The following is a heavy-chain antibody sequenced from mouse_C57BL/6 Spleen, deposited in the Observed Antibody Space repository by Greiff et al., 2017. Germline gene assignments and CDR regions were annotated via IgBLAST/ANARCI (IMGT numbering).Heavy chain of an antibody. Sequence: EVKLQESGPGMVQPSQSLYLSCPVTGYSITRGYDWHWIRPFPGNILEWMGYISYSGSNNYNQSLKSRITITHDTSKYHFVLKLNSVTTEDTATYYCAREGLLRYFDVWGTGTTVTVSS. D-gene: IGHD2-3*01. CDR3: AREGLLRYFDV. J-gene: IGHJ1*03. V-gene: IGHV3-1*01. CDR1: GYSITRGYD. CDR2: ISYSGSN.